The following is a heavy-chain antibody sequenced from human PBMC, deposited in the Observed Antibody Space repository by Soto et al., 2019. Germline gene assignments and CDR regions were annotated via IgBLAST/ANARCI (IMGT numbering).Heavy chain of an antibody. J-gene: IGHJ3*02. CDR3: AKELPAGLGTVREDAFDI. Sequence: QVQRVQSGAEVKKPGSSVKVSCKASGGTFSNYAFSWVRQALGQGLDWMGTIIPIFGTTNFAQKFQGRVTMTGDEATTTVYMELSSLRSDDTAFYYCAKELPAGLGTVREDAFDIWGQGTTVTVSS. V-gene: IGHV1-69*15. D-gene: IGHD2-2*01. CDR1: GGTFSNYA. CDR2: IIPIFGTT.